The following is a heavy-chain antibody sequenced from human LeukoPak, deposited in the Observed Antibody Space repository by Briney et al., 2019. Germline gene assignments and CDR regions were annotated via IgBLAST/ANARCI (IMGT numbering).Heavy chain of an antibody. CDR3: ARRLVTTRWFDP. CDR1: GGFISSSSHY. Sequence: SETLSLTCTVSGGFISSSSHYWGWVRQPPGNGLEWIGSIYYSGSTHYNPSLKSRVTISVDTSKNQFSLKLTSVTAADTAVYYCARRLVTTRWFDPWSQGTLVTVSS. J-gene: IGHJ5*02. D-gene: IGHD4-17*01. CDR2: IYYSGST. V-gene: IGHV4-39*01.